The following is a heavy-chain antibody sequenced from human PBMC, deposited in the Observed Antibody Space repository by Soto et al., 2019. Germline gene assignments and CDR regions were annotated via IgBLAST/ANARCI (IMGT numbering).Heavy chain of an antibody. CDR1: GFTFETYG. J-gene: IGHJ4*02. CDR3: SRLGFASHGVDF. Sequence: PGGSLRLSCAASGFTFETYGMHWVRQAPGKGLVWVSRINTDGSGTTYADSVKGRFTISRDDSKNTAYLQMTSLKSEDTAVYYCSRLGFASHGVDFWGLGTLVTVSS. CDR2: INTDGSGT. V-gene: IGHV3-74*01. D-gene: IGHD3-10*01.